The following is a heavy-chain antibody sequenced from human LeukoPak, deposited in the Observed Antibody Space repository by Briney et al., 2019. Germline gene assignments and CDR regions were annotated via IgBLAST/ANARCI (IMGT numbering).Heavy chain of an antibody. Sequence: PSESLSLTCTVSGGSISSGGYYWSWIRQHPGKGLEWIGYIYYSGSTYYNPSLKSRVTISVDTSKNQFSLKLSSVTAADTAVYYCARSRAGDPVPGYYFDYWGQGTLVTVSS. D-gene: IGHD3-10*01. V-gene: IGHV4-31*03. CDR1: GGSISSGGYY. J-gene: IGHJ4*02. CDR2: IYYSGST. CDR3: ARSRAGDPVPGYYFDY.